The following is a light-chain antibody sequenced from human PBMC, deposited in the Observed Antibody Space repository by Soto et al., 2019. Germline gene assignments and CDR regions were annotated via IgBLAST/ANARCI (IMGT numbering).Light chain of an antibody. V-gene: IGKV3-15*01. CDR1: QSVSSSY. J-gene: IGKJ5*01. CDR3: QHYNNWPPIT. CDR2: DTS. Sequence: EIVLTQSPGTLSLSPGERATLSCRASQSVSSSYLAWYQQRPGQGPRLLIYDTSIRATDIPARFSGSGSGTEFTLTISSLQSEDFAVYYCQHYNNWPPITFGQGTRLEV.